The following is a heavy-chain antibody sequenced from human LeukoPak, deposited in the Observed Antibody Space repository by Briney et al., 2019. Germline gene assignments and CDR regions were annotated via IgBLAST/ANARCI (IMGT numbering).Heavy chain of an antibody. V-gene: IGHV4-59*01. CDR3: ARGFRGASFDY. Sequence: SETLSLTCTVSGGSISSYYWSWIRQPPGKGLEWIGYIYYSGSTNYNPSLKSRVTISVDTSKDQFSLKLSSVTAADTAVYYCARGFRGASFDYWGQGTLVTVSS. J-gene: IGHJ4*02. CDR2: IYYSGST. CDR1: GGSISSYY. D-gene: IGHD1-26*01.